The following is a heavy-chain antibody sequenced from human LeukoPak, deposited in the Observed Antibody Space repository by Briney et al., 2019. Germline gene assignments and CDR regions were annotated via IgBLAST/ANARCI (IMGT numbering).Heavy chain of an antibody. Sequence: GGSLRLSCAASGFTFSSYVMHWVSQAPGKGLEWVTIISYDGSNEYYADSVKGRFTISRDNSKNTLYLQMNSLRSEDTAVYYCASDSAWNLHGGYLDHWGQGTLVSVSS. J-gene: IGHJ4*02. D-gene: IGHD2-15*01. CDR1: GFTFSSYV. CDR3: ASDSAWNLHGGYLDH. V-gene: IGHV3-30*04. CDR2: ISYDGSNE.